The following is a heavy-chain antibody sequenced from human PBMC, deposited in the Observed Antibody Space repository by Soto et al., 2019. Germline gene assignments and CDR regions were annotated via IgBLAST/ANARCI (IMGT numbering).Heavy chain of an antibody. CDR1: GYTFTSYG. CDR2: ISAYNGNT. V-gene: IGHV1-18*01. Sequence: ASVKVSCKASGYTFTSYGISWVRQAPGQGLEWMGWISAYNGNTNYAQKLQGRVTMTTDTSTSTAYMELRSLRSDDTAVYYCARESAYYSGGSCYELAPWGQGTLVTVSS. CDR3: ARESAYYSGGSCYELAP. D-gene: IGHD2-15*01. J-gene: IGHJ5*02.